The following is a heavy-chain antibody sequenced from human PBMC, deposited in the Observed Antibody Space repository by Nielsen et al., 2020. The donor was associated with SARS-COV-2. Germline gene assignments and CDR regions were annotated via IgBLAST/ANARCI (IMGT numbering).Heavy chain of an antibody. V-gene: IGHV7-4-1*02. CDR2: INTNTGNP. J-gene: IGHJ4*02. Sequence: ASVKVSCKASGYTFTSSSYTINWLRQAPGPGLEWMGWINTNTGNPTYAQGFTGRFVFSLDSSVSTAYLQISSLKAEDTAMYYCARETYRYFDWVLPKSLPLHFDYWAQGTLVTVSS. CDR3: ARETYRYFDWVLPKSLPLHFDY. D-gene: IGHD3-9*01. CDR1: GYTFTSSSYT.